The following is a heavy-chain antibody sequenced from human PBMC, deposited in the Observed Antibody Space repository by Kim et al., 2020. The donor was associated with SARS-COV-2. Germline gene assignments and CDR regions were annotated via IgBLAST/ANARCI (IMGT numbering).Heavy chain of an antibody. Sequence: NPSPKRRVTISIDTSKNQFSLKLGSVTAADTAVYYCAREVRQQLANFDYWGQGTLVTVSS. CDR3: AREVRQQLANFDY. D-gene: IGHD6-13*01. J-gene: IGHJ4*02. V-gene: IGHV4-59*01.